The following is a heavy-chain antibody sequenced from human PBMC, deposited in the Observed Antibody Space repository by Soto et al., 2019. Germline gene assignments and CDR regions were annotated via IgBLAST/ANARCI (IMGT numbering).Heavy chain of an antibody. Sequence: EVQLLESGGGLVQPGGSLRLSCAASGFTFSSFAMSWVRQAPGKGLEWVSAIRDSGGSTYYADSVKGRFTISRDNSKNTLYLQMNRLRAEDTALYYCAKTMHYYAGSGYFRYFDYWGQGTLVTVSS. D-gene: IGHD3-22*01. CDR3: AKTMHYYAGSGYFRYFDY. J-gene: IGHJ4*02. CDR1: GFTFSSFA. V-gene: IGHV3-23*01. CDR2: IRDSGGST.